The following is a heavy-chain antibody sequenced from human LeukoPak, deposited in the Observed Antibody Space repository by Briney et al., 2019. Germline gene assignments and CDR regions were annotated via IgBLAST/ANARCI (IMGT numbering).Heavy chain of an antibody. V-gene: IGHV1-8*01. CDR1: GYTFTSYD. D-gene: IGHD6-6*01. J-gene: IGHJ6*04. CDR3: ARVGSSSFGEDV. Sequence: ASVKVSCKASGYTFTSYDINWVRQATGQGLEWMGWMNPNSGNTGYAQKFQGRVTMTRNTSISTAYMELSSLRSEDTAVYYCARVGSSSFGEDVWGKGTTVTVSS. CDR2: MNPNSGNT.